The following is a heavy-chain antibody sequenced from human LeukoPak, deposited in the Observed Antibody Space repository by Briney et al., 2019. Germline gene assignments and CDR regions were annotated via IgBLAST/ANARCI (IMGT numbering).Heavy chain of an antibody. V-gene: IGHV4-39*01. D-gene: IGHD6-13*01. CDR2: IYYSGST. CDR3: ARLPRGGWQQPNNWFDP. Sequence: SETLSLTCTVSGGSLSSSSYYWGWTRQPPGKGLEWIGSIYYSGSTYYNPSLKSRVTISVDTSKNQFSLKLSSVTAADTAVYYCARLPRGGWQQPNNWFDPWGQGTLVTVSS. CDR1: GGSLSSSSYY. J-gene: IGHJ5*02.